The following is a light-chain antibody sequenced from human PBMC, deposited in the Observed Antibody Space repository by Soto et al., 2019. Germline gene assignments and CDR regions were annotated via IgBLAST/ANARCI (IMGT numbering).Light chain of an antibody. CDR1: QSVNTF. Sequence: EIVLTQSPATLSLSPGERATLSCRASQSVNTFLAWYQQKPGQSPRLLIYDTSFRATGIPTRFSGSGSGTGFSLTISSLEPEDFAIYDCQQRSNWHLTFGGGTKVEIK. CDR2: DTS. V-gene: IGKV3-11*01. CDR3: QQRSNWHLT. J-gene: IGKJ4*01.